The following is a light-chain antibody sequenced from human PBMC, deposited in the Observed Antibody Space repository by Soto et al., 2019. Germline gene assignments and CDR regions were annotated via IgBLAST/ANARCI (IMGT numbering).Light chain of an antibody. CDR1: QSISSY. CDR3: QQSYSTPWT. CDR2: ATS. J-gene: IGKJ1*01. V-gene: IGKV1-39*01. Sequence: DIQMTQSPSSLSASVGDRVTITCRASQSISSYLNWYQQKPGKAPKLLIYATSSLQSGVPSRFSGSGSGTDFTLTIISLQPEDFATDYCQQSYSTPWTFGQGTKVEIK.